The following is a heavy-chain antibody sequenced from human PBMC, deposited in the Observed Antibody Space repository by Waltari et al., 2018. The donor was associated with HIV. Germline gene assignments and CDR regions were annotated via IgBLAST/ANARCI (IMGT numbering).Heavy chain of an antibody. J-gene: IGHJ5*02. CDR1: GGSISSGGYY. CDR3: ARERYYDILTGYSYNWFDP. CDR2: IYYSGST. V-gene: IGHV4-31*03. D-gene: IGHD3-9*01. Sequence: QVQLQESGPGLVKPSQTLSLTCTVSGGSISSGGYYWSWIRQHPGKGLEWIGYIYYSGSTYYNPSLKSRVTISVDTSKNQFSLKLSSVTAADTAVYYCARERYYDILTGYSYNWFDPWGQGTLVTVSS.